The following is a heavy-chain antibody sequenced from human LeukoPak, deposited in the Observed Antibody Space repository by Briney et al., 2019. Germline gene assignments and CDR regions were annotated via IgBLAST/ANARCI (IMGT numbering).Heavy chain of an antibody. CDR3: AKDLNYYDSSAHDY. V-gene: IGHV3-23*01. D-gene: IGHD3-22*01. Sequence: GGSLRLSCAASGFTFSSYGMSWVRQAPGKGLEWVSAISGSGGSTYYADSVKGRFTISRDNSKNTLYLQMNSLRAEDTAVYYCAKDLNYYDSSAHDYWGQGTLVTVSS. CDR1: GFTFSSYG. J-gene: IGHJ4*02. CDR2: ISGSGGST.